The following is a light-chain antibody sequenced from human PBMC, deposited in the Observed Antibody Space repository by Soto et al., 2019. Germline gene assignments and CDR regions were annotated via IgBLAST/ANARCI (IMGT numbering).Light chain of an antibody. Sequence: QSVLTQPASVSGSPGQSITISCIGTSSDVGGYNFVSWYQQHPGEAPKLIIFDVSHRPSGISTRFSGSKSGNTASLTISGLQAEDEADYYCSSYRIGSPPDYVFGTGTKVTVL. CDR1: SSDVGGYNF. J-gene: IGLJ1*01. V-gene: IGLV2-14*03. CDR2: DVS. CDR3: SSYRIGSPPDYV.